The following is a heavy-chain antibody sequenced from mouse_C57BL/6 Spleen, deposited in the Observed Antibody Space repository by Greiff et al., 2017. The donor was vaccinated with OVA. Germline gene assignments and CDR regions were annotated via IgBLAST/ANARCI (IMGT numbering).Heavy chain of an antibody. D-gene: IGHD1-1*01. CDR1: GYAFTNYL. Sequence: VQLQQSGAELVRPGTSVKVSCTASGYAFTNYLIEWVKQRPGQGLEWIGVINPGSGGTNYNEKFKGKATLTADKSSSTAYMQLSSLTSEDSAVYFCARKDYYGSSPFYAMDYWGQGTSVTVSS. V-gene: IGHV1-54*01. J-gene: IGHJ4*01. CDR3: ARKDYYGSSPFYAMDY. CDR2: INPGSGGT.